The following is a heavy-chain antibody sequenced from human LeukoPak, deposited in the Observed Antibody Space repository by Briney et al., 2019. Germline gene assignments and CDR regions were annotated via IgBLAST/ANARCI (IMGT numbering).Heavy chain of an antibody. CDR1: GGTFSSYA. CDR3: AREYGYYRRWFDP. D-gene: IGHD4-17*01. CDR2: IIPIFGTA. J-gene: IGHJ5*02. Sequence: SVKVSCKASGGTFSSYAISWVRQAPGQGLEWMGGIIPIFGTANYAQKFQGRVTITADESTSTAYMELSSLRSEDTAVYYCAREYGYYRRWFDPWGQGTLVTVSS. V-gene: IGHV1-69*13.